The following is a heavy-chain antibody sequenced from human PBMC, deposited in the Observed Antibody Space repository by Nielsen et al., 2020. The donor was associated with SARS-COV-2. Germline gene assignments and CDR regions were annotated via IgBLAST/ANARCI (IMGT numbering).Heavy chain of an antibody. V-gene: IGHV3-7*03. CDR1: GFTFSSYW. J-gene: IGHJ6*02. D-gene: IGHD2-15*01. CDR3: ARDRGDCSGGSCYSGGYYYYGMDV. Sequence: GVLKISCAASGFTFSSYWMSWVRQAPGKGLEWVANIKQDGSEKYYVDSVKGRFTISRDNAKNSLYLQMNSLRAEDTAVYYCARDRGDCSGGSCYSGGYYYYGMDVWGQGTTVTVSS. CDR2: IKQDGSEK.